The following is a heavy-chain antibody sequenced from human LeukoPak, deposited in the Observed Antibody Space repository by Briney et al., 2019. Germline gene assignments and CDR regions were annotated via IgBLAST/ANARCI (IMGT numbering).Heavy chain of an antibody. CDR1: GGTFSSYA. Sequence: ASVKVSCKASGGTFSSYAIGWVRQAPGQGLEWMGGIIPIFGTANYAQKFQGRVTITADESTSTGYMELSSLRSEDTAVYYCAAVYSQELRFPPNWFDPWGQGTLVTVSS. D-gene: IGHD3-3*01. V-gene: IGHV1-69*13. CDR3: AAVYSQELRFPPNWFDP. CDR2: IIPIFGTA. J-gene: IGHJ5*02.